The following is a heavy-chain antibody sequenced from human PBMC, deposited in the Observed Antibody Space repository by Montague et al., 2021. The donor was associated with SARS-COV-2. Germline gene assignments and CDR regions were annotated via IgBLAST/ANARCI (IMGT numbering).Heavy chain of an antibody. J-gene: IGHJ5*02. V-gene: IGHV4-59*01. Sequence: SETLSLTCTVSGGSISSYYWSWIRHPPGKGLELIGYIYYSGSTNYNPSLTSQVTISIDTSKNQLSLKLSSVTAADTAVYYCAREVSGSYYNGWFDPWGQRTLVTVSS. CDR3: AREVSGSYYNGWFDP. CDR1: GGSISSYY. CDR2: IYYSGST. D-gene: IGHD3-10*01.